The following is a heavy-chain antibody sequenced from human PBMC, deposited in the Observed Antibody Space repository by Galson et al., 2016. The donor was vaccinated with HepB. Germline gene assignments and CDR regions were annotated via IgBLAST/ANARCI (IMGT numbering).Heavy chain of an antibody. J-gene: IGHJ4*02. CDR3: AKDVHYDFWSALHNYFEY. CDR2: VSDDGGKT. D-gene: IGHD3-3*01. CDR1: GFSIRKYW. Sequence: SLRLSCAASGFSIRKYWMQWVRLVPGKGLEWVASVSDDGGKTYHVDSVKGRFTISRDTAKNSLYLQINSLRAEDTAVFYCAKDVHYDFWSALHNYFEYWGQGTLVTVSS. V-gene: IGHV3-7*03.